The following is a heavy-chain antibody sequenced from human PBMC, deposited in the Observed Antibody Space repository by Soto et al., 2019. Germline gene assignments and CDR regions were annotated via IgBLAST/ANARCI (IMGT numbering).Heavy chain of an antibody. J-gene: IGHJ5*02. CDR3: AKDQTILDSSGWYRRTNWFDP. CDR1: GFTFSSYA. CDR2: ISGSGGST. Sequence: GGSLRLSCAASGFTFSSYAMSWVRQAPGKGLEWVSAISGSGGSTYYADSVKGRFTISRDNSKNTLYLQMNSLRAEDTAVYYCAKDQTILDSSGWYRRTNWFDPWGQGTLVTVSS. V-gene: IGHV3-23*01. D-gene: IGHD6-19*01.